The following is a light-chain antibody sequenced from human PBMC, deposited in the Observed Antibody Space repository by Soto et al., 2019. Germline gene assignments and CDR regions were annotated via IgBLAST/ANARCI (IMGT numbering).Light chain of an antibody. Sequence: IQMTQSPSSLSASVGDTVTITCRASQSITTSLNWYQQKSGKAPRLLIHAASNLHSGVPSRFSGSGSATDFTLTITSLQPEDSATYYCKQSYNSLWTFGQGTKVEIK. J-gene: IGKJ1*01. CDR1: QSITTS. CDR2: AAS. CDR3: KQSYNSLWT. V-gene: IGKV1-39*01.